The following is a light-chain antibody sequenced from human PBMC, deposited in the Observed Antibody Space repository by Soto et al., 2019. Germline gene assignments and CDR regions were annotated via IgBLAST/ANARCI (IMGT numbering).Light chain of an antibody. V-gene: IGLV1-44*01. CDR1: SSNIGSNT. Sequence: QSVLTQPPSASGTPGQRVTISCSGSSSNIGSNTVNWYQQLPGTAPKLLIYNNDQRPSGVPDRFSGSKSGTSASLAISGLQSEDEADYHCAAWDDSLNVVFGGGTKVTVL. CDR3: AAWDDSLNVV. J-gene: IGLJ2*01. CDR2: NND.